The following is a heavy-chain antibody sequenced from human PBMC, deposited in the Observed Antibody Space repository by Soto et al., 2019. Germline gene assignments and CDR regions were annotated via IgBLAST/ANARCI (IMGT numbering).Heavy chain of an antibody. D-gene: IGHD4-17*01. Sequence: EVQLVESRGGLVQPGGSLKLSCAASGFTFSGSAMHWVRQASGKGLEWVGRIRSKANSYATAYAASVKGRFTISRDDSKNTAYLQMNSLKTEDTAVYYCTRYYGDYVVGAFDIWGQGTMVTVSS. J-gene: IGHJ3*02. CDR2: IRSKANSYAT. CDR3: TRYYGDYVVGAFDI. V-gene: IGHV3-73*01. CDR1: GFTFSGSA.